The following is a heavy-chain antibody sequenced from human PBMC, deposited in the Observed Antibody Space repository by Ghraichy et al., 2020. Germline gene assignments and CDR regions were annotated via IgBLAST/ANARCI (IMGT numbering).Heavy chain of an antibody. CDR2: LYDSGST. J-gene: IGHJ6*02. D-gene: IGHD6-19*01. Sequence: SETLSLTCTVSGGSINSHYWSWIRQPPGKGLEWIGYLYDSGSTNRNPSLKNRVSISVDTSKNQFSLKLSSVTAADTAVYYCARTGLAVAGEHNYAMDVWGQGTTVTVSS. CDR1: GGSINSHY. CDR3: ARTGLAVAGEHNYAMDV. V-gene: IGHV4-59*08.